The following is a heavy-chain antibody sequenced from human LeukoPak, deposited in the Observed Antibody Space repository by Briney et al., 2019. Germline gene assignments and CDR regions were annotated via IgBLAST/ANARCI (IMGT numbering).Heavy chain of an antibody. D-gene: IGHD3-10*01. Sequence: SETLSLTCTVSGGSISSGGYYWSWIRQPPGKGLEWIGYIYHSGSTYYNPSLKSRVTISVDTSKNQFSLKLSSVTAADTAVYYCASITNFFGYWGQGTLVTVSS. CDR1: GGSISSGGYY. V-gene: IGHV4-30-2*01. CDR3: ASITNFFGY. J-gene: IGHJ4*02. CDR2: IYHSGST.